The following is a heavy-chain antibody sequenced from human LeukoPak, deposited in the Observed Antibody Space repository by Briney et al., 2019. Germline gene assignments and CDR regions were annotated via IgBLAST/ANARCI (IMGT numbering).Heavy chain of an antibody. CDR2: IIPIFGTA. J-gene: IGHJ6*03. CDR3: ARGVLPDIVLMLYAIFPDYYYYYYMDV. D-gene: IGHD2-8*01. Sequence: EASVKVSCKASGGTFSSYAISWVRQAPGQGLEWMGGIIPIFGTANYAQKFQGRVTITADKSTSTAYMEPSSMRSDDTAVYYCARGVLPDIVLMLYAIFPDYYYYYYMDVWGKGTTVTVSS. CDR1: GGTFSSYA. V-gene: IGHV1-69*06.